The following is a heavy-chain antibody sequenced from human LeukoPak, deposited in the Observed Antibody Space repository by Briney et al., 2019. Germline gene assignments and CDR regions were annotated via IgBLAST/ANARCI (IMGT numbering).Heavy chain of an antibody. V-gene: IGHV4-59*01. J-gene: IGHJ6*03. D-gene: IGHD4-17*01. CDR3: ARGDYGDSKLGYYYYMDV. CDR1: GGSISSYY. CDR2: IYYSGST. Sequence: SETLSLTCTVSGGSISSYYWSWIRQPPGKGLEWIGYIYYSGSTNYNPSLKSRVTISVDTSKNQFSLKLSSVTAADTAVYYCARGDYGDSKLGYYYYMDVWGKGTTVTISS.